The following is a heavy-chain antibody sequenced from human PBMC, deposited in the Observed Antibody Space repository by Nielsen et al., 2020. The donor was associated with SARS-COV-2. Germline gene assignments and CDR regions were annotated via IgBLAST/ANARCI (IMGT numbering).Heavy chain of an antibody. CDR2: FLHSGST. CDR3: ARGNLVVVPSPILGLGPIYFSFYLDV. Sequence: SETLSLTCAVSGASVSSNVLWPSLRQSPGTGLAWTVDFLHSGSTNYNPSLRSRVTLSMDKSRNQFSLKMTAVTAADTAVYFCARGNLVVVPSPILGLGPIYFSFYLDVWGKGASVTVS. V-gene: IGHV4-4*02. J-gene: IGHJ6*03. D-gene: IGHD2-21*01. CDR1: GASVSSNVL.